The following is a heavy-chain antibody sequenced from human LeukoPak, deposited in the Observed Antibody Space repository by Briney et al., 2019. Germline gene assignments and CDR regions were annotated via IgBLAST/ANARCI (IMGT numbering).Heavy chain of an antibody. CDR2: IYYSGST. D-gene: IGHD3-22*01. V-gene: IGHV4-31*03. CDR1: GGSISSGGYY. J-gene: IGHJ5*02. CDR3: ARDFPLAYNYDSSGFYP. Sequence: KPSETLSLTCTVSGGSISSGGYYWSWIRQHPGKGLEWIGFIYYSGSTYYNPSLKSRVTISVDPSKNQFSLKLSSVTAADTAVYYCARDFPLAYNYDSSGFYPWGQGTLVTVSS.